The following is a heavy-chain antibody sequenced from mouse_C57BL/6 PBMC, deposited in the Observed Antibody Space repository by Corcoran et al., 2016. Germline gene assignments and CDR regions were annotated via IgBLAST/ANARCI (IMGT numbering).Heavy chain of an antibody. J-gene: IGHJ2*01. CDR1: GYTFTDYY. CDR3: ARSESY. V-gene: IGHV1-26*01. CDR2: INPNNGGT. Sequence: EVQLKQSGAELVKPGASVKISCKASGYTFTDYYMNWVKQSHGKSLEWIGDINPNNGGTSYNQKFKGKATLTVEKSSSTAYMELRSLTSEDAAVYYCARSESYWGQGTTLTVSS.